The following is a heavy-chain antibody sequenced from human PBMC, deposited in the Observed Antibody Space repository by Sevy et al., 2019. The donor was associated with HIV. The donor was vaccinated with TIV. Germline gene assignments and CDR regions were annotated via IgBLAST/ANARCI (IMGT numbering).Heavy chain of an antibody. CDR1: GDSVSSNSAA. CDR3: AREGVAAAGDHYYGMDV. D-gene: IGHD6-13*01. J-gene: IGHJ6*02. Sequence: QSQTLSLTCAISGDSVSSNSAAWNWIRQSPSRGLEWLGRTYYRSKWYNDYAVSVKSRITINPDTSKNQFSLQLNSVAPEDTAVYYCAREGVAAAGDHYYGMDVWGQGTTVTVSS. CDR2: TYYRSKWYN. V-gene: IGHV6-1*01.